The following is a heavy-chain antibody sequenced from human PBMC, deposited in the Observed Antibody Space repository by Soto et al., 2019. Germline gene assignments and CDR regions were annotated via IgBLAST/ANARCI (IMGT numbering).Heavy chain of an antibody. CDR3: ARGDAARPSVGYYYYYYMDV. CDR1: GYTFTSYG. CDR2: ISAYNGNT. J-gene: IGHJ6*03. D-gene: IGHD6-6*01. Sequence: ASVKVSCKASGYTFTSYGISWVRQAPGQGLEWMGWISAYNGNTNYAQKLQGRVTMTTDTSTSTAYMELSSLRSDDTAVYYCARGDAARPSVGYYYYYYMDVWGKGTMVTVSS. V-gene: IGHV1-18*01.